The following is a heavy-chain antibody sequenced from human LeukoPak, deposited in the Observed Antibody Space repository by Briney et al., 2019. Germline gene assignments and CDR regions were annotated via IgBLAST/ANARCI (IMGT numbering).Heavy chain of an antibody. D-gene: IGHD3-22*01. Sequence: LSPAWSPAAPTIRVDATGSVCPGPRGGGGWVLAMSGRGGSTYYADSVKGRFTISRDNSKNTLYLQMNSLRAEDTAVYYCAKRTSGSGYYSFDYWGQGTLVTVSS. CDR3: AKRTSGSGYYSFDY. CDR1: APTIRVDA. CDR2: MSGRGGST. J-gene: IGHJ4*02. V-gene: IGHV3-23*01.